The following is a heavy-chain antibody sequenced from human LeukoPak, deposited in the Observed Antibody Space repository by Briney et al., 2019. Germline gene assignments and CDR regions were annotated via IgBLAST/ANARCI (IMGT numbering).Heavy chain of an antibody. Sequence: GGSLRLSCAASGFTFSIYWMHWVRQAPGKGLVWVSRIKSDGSSTRYADSVKGRFTISRDNAKNTLYLQMNSLRAEDTAVYYCARDLDYGGNSNFDYWGQGTLVTVSS. CDR1: GFTFSIYW. J-gene: IGHJ4*02. D-gene: IGHD4-23*01. CDR2: IKSDGSST. CDR3: ARDLDYGGNSNFDY. V-gene: IGHV3-74*01.